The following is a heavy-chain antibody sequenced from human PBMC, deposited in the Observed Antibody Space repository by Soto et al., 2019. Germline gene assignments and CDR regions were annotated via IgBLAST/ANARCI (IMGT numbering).Heavy chain of an antibody. D-gene: IGHD3-22*01. V-gene: IGHV3-23*01. CDR3: ARDLYDSSGYYEYYFDY. CDR1: GFTFSSYA. CDR2: ISGSGGST. Sequence: GGSLRLSCAASGFTFSSYAMSWVRQAPGKGLEWVSAISGSGGSTYYADSVKGRFTISRDNSKNTLYLQMNSLRAEDTAVYYCARDLYDSSGYYEYYFDYWGQGTLVTVSS. J-gene: IGHJ4*02.